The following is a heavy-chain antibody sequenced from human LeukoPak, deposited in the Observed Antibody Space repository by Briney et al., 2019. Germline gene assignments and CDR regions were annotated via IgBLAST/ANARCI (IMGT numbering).Heavy chain of an antibody. D-gene: IGHD6-13*01. J-gene: IGHJ4*02. Sequence: PSETLSLTCAVYGGSFSGYYWSWIRQPPGKGLEWIGEINHSGSTNYNPSLKSRVTISVDTSKNQFSLKLSSVTAADTAVYYCASHPRGSSSWYSRYFDYWGQGTLVTVSS. CDR2: INHSGST. CDR3: ASHPRGSSSWYSRYFDY. CDR1: GGSFSGYY. V-gene: IGHV4-34*01.